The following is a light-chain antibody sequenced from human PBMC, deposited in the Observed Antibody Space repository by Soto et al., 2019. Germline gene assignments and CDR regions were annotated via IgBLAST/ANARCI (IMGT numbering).Light chain of an antibody. V-gene: IGKV3-15*01. CDR2: GAS. Sequence: EVVMTQSPATLYVSPGERATLSCRASQSVSINLAWYQQKPGQAPRLLTHGASTRAIGIPARFSGSGSGTEFTLTISSLQAEDFAVYYCQQYNNWPPLTFGEGTKVEIK. J-gene: IGKJ1*01. CDR1: QSVSIN. CDR3: QQYNNWPPLT.